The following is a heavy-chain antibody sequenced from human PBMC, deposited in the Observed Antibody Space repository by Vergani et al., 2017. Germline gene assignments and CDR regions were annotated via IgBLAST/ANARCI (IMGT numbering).Heavy chain of an antibody. CDR3: AQNSDDSSGYYQYFAY. D-gene: IGHD3-22*01. CDR2: IYWNDDK. J-gene: IGHJ4*02. V-gene: IGHV2-5*01. Sequence: QITLKESGPTLVKPTQTLTLTCTFSGFSLSTSGVGVGWIRQPPGKALEWLALIYWNDDKRYSPSLKSRLTITKDTSKNQVVLTMTNMDPVDTATYYCAQNSDDSSGYYQYFAYWGQGTLVTVSS. CDR1: GFSLSTSGVG.